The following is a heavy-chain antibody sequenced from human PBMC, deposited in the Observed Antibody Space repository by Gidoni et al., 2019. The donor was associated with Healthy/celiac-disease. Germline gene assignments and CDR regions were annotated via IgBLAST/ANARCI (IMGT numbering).Heavy chain of an antibody. D-gene: IGHD2-2*01. CDR2: ISAHNGNT. CDR1: GYTFTSYG. Sequence: QVQLVQSGAEVKKHGASVTVSCKASGYTFTSYGLSWLRQAPGQGLEWMGWISAHNGNTNYAQKLQGRVTMTTDTSTSTAYMELRSLRSDDTAVYYCARDRGKFIVVVPAGPGGYYGMDVWGQGTTVTVSS. V-gene: IGHV1-18*01. J-gene: IGHJ6*02. CDR3: ARDRGKFIVVVPAGPGGYYGMDV.